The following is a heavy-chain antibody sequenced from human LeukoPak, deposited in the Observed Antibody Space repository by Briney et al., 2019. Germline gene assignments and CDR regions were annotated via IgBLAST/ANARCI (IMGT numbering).Heavy chain of an antibody. CDR3: ARVGCTGGSCLAYNYYAMDV. CDR1: GFTFSSYA. J-gene: IGHJ6*02. Sequence: GGSLRLSCAASGFTFSSYAMSWVRQAPGKGLDWVSAISYSGGGTYYVDSVKGRFTISRDNSKNTLFLQVNSLRAEDTAVYYCARVGCTGGSCLAYNYYAMDVWGQGTTVTVSS. CDR2: ISYSGGGT. V-gene: IGHV3-23*01. D-gene: IGHD2-8*02.